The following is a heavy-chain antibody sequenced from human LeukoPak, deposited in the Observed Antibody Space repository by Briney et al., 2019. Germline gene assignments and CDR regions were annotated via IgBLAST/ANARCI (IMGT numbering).Heavy chain of an antibody. CDR1: SGSITNYY. V-gene: IGHV4-59*01. CDR2: IYYSGNT. CDR3: ARGALLWFGDRMEYYFDY. J-gene: IGHJ4*02. Sequence: SETLSLTCTVSSGSITNYYWSWVRQPPGKGLEWIGFIYYSGNTNYNPSLKSRVTISVDTSKNQFSLKLSSMTAADTAVYYCARGALLWFGDRMEYYFDYWGQGTLLTVSS. D-gene: IGHD3-10*01.